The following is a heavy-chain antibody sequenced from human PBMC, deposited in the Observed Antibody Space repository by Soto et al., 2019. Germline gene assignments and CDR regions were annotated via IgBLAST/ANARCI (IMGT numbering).Heavy chain of an antibody. CDR2: ISDSGGTS. Sequence: EVQLVDSGGGLVQPGGSLRLSCAASGFIFSNYVMSWVRQAPGKGLEWLSSISDSGGTSYYADSVKGRFTISRVNSKNTLYLQMNSLRAEDTAIYYCAKRPRALLTFDYWGQGTLVTVSS. V-gene: IGHV3-23*04. CDR1: GFIFSNYV. D-gene: IGHD1-26*01. CDR3: AKRPRALLTFDY. J-gene: IGHJ4*02.